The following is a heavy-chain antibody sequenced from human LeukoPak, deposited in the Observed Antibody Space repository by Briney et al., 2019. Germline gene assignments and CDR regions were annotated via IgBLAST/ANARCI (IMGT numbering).Heavy chain of an antibody. D-gene: IGHD6-13*01. V-gene: IGHV3-7*03. CDR1: GFTFSSYW. CDR2: IKQDGSEK. J-gene: IGHJ4*02. Sequence: GRSLSLTCTASGFTFSSYWLSWSRKAQGKGLEWVANIKQDGSEKYYVASVKRRFTISRDNANHSLHLQMTSLRAEATAVYYCARIAAAGIDYWGQGTLVTVSS. CDR3: ARIAAAGIDY.